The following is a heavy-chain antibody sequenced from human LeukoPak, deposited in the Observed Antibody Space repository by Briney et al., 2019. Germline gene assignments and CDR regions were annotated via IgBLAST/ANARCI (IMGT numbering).Heavy chain of an antibody. J-gene: IGHJ4*02. CDR3: ARGNHVRGPLVGITIFEVVTGY. CDR1: GYTFTGYY. Sequence: GASVKVSCKASGYTFTGYYMHWVRQAPGQGLEWMGWINPSSGGTNYAQKFQGRVTMTRDTSISTAYMELSRLRSDDTAVYYCARGNHVRGPLVGITIFEVVTGYWGQGTLVTVSS. V-gene: IGHV1-2*02. D-gene: IGHD3-3*01. CDR2: INPSSGGT.